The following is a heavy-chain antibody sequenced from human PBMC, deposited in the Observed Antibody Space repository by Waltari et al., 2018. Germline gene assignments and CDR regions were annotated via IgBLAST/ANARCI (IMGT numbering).Heavy chain of an antibody. CDR1: GGTFSNYA. CDR3: ARDRGIGVREDRKYYYYMDV. CDR2: IIPILGIA. D-gene: IGHD3-10*01. Sequence: QVQLVQSGAEVKKPGSSVKVSCKASGGTFSNYAISWVRQAPGQGLEWMGGIIPILGIANYAQKSQGRVTLTADESTSTAYMGLKGLRSEDTAPYYCARDRGIGVREDRKYYYYMDVWGKGTTVTVAS. V-gene: IGHV1-69*04. J-gene: IGHJ6*03.